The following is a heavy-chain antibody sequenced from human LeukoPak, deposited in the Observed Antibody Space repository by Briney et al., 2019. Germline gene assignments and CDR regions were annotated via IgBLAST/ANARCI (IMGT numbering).Heavy chain of an antibody. V-gene: IGHV1-18*01. Sequence: ASVKVSCTASGYTFTSYGISWVRQAPGQGLEWMGWISAYNGNTNYAQKLQGRVTMTTDTSTSTANMELRSLRSDDTAVYYCARDTIFGVVITPDYWGQGTLVTVSS. CDR3: ARDTIFGVVITPDY. CDR1: GYTFTSYG. J-gene: IGHJ4*02. D-gene: IGHD3-3*01. CDR2: ISAYNGNT.